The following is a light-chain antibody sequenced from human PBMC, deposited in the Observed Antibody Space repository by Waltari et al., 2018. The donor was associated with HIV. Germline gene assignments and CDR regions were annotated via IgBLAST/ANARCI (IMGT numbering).Light chain of an antibody. CDR2: WAS. CDR1: QSVLYSSNNKNY. J-gene: IGKJ1*01. V-gene: IGKV4-1*01. Sequence: DIVMTQSPDSLAVSLGERATINCNSSQSVLYSSNNKNYLVWYQQKPGQPPKQLLYWASTRESGVPDRFSGSGSGTDFTLTISSLQAEDVAVYYCQQYYTTPQTFGQGTKVEVK. CDR3: QQYYTTPQT.